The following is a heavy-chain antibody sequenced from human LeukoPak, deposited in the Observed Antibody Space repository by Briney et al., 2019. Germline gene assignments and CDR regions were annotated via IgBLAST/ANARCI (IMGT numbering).Heavy chain of an antibody. Sequence: GGSLRLSCSASGFIFYSYAMHWVRQAPGRGLEYVAAITSSGSSTFHANSVKGRFTISRDNSKNTLYLQMGSLRPEDMAVYFCTRRFDLYDAFDIWGQGTMVTVSS. D-gene: IGHD3-3*01. V-gene: IGHV3-64*01. J-gene: IGHJ3*02. CDR1: GFIFYSYA. CDR2: ITSSGSST. CDR3: TRRFDLYDAFDI.